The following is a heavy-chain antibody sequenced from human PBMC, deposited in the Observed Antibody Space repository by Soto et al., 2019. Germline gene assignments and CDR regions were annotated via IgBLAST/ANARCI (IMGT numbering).Heavy chain of an antibody. V-gene: IGHV4-34*01. CDR2: INHSGST. Sequence: PSETLSLTCAVYGGSFSGYYWSWIRQPPGKGLEWIGEINHSGSTNYNPSLKSRVTISVDTSKNQFSLKLSSVTAADTAVYYCARYLGGYSYCYSRPPHPQYHLADWGQGTLVPVSS. CDR3: ARYLGGYSYCYSRPPHPQYHLAD. D-gene: IGHD5-18*01. CDR1: GGSFSGYY. J-gene: IGHJ1*01.